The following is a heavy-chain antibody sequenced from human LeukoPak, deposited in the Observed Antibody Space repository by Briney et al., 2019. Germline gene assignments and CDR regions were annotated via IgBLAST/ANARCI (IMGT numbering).Heavy chain of an antibody. Sequence: SETLSLTCTVSGGSISSSSYYWGWIRQPPGKGLEWIGSIYYSGSTYYNPSLKSRVTISVDTSKNQFSLKPSSVTAADTAVYYCARGLTYYDFWSGRSTNWFDPWGQGTLVTVSS. V-gene: IGHV4-39*07. J-gene: IGHJ5*02. CDR3: ARGLTYYDFWSGRSTNWFDP. CDR1: GGSISSSSYY. D-gene: IGHD3-3*01. CDR2: IYYSGST.